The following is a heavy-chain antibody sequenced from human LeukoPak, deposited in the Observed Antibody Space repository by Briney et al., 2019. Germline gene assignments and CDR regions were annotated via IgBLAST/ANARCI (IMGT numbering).Heavy chain of an antibody. CDR2: ISAYNGNT. D-gene: IGHD1-1*01. Sequence: GSVKVSCKASGYTFTSYGISWVRQAPGQGLEWMGWISAYNGNTNYAQKLQGRVTMTTDTSTSTAYMELRSLRSDDTAVYYCARDLEPGGYYYMDVWGKGTTVTVSS. V-gene: IGHV1-18*01. CDR3: ARDLEPGGYYYMDV. CDR1: GYTFTSYG. J-gene: IGHJ6*03.